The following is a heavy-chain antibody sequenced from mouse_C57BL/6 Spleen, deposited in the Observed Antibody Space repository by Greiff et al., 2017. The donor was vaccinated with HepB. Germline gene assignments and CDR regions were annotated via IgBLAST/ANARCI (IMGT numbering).Heavy chain of an antibody. V-gene: IGHV1-26*01. CDR2: INPNNGGT. J-gene: IGHJ1*03. Sequence: VQLQQSGPELVKPGASVKISCKASGYTFTDYYMNWVKQSHGKSLEWIGDINPNNGGTSYNQKFKGKATLTVDKASSTAYMELRSLTSEDSAVYYCAAGSSPYWYFDVWGTGTTVTVSS. CDR3: AAGSSPYWYFDV. CDR1: GYTFTDYY. D-gene: IGHD1-1*01.